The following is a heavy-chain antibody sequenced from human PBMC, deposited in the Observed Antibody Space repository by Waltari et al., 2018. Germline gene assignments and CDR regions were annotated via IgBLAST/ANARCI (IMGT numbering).Heavy chain of an antibody. D-gene: IGHD6-13*01. V-gene: IGHV3-7*01. CDR2: INQDGSEK. CDR1: GFTFSNNW. CDR3: TRGGDDSSWYWRN. Sequence: EVQLVVSGGGLVQPGGSLRLSCAASGFTFSNNWMTWVRQAPGKGLEWVANINQDGSEKYSVESVKGRFTISRDNAKNSLYLQLNSLRADDTAVYYCTRGGDDSSWYWRNWGQGTLVTVSS. J-gene: IGHJ4*02.